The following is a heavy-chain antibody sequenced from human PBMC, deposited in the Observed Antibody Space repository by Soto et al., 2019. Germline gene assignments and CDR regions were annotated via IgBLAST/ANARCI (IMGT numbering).Heavy chain of an antibody. CDR3: ARGDATKLGVNNYSGMDV. CDR2: IIPVFGTA. CDR1: GGSLTNYG. Sequence: QVQLVQSGAEVKKPGSSVKVSCKASGGSLTNYGVSWVRQAPGQGLEWLGGIIPVFGTANYAQKFQGRVTIAADESKSTVVMDVRSLRSEDTAVYYCARGDATKLGVNNYSGMDVWGQGTTVTVSS. D-gene: IGHD1-26*01. V-gene: IGHV1-69*12. J-gene: IGHJ6*02.